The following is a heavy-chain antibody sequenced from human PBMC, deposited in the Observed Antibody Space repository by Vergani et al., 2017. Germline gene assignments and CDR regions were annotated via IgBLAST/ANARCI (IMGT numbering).Heavy chain of an antibody. CDR3: ARQKDYYMDV. J-gene: IGHJ6*03. V-gene: IGHV4-59*01. Sequence: QVQLQESGPGLVKPSETVSLTCSVAGASITNYYWSWIRQPPGKGLEWIGSVYNTGSSNYNLSLKSRLTISVETSKNQFSLKSTSVTAADTAVYYCARQKDYYMDVWGKGATVTVS. CDR1: GASITNYY. CDR2: VYNTGSS.